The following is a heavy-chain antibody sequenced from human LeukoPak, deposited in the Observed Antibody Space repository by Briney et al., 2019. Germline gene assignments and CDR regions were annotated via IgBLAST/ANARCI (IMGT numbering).Heavy chain of an antibody. CDR1: GFTFSNYA. V-gene: IGHV3-21*01. J-gene: IGHJ6*02. Sequence: GGSLRLSCAACGFTFSNYAMSWVRQAPGKGLEWVSSITSSSSYIYYADSVKGRFTISRDNAKNSLCLQMNSLRAEDTAVYYCARFRYDSSGDYGMDVWGQGTTVTVSS. D-gene: IGHD3-22*01. CDR2: ITSSSSYI. CDR3: ARFRYDSSGDYGMDV.